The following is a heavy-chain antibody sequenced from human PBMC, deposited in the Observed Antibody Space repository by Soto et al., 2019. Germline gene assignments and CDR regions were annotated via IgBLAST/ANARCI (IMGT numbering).Heavy chain of an antibody. V-gene: IGHV3-21*01. Sequence: EVQLVEFGGGLVKPGGPLRLSCAASGSTFSSYSMNWVRQPPGKGLEWVSSISSSSSYLYYADSVKGRFTISRDNAKNSLYLQMNSLRAEDTAVYYCARSPYCGGDCYSFDYWGQGTLVTVSS. CDR3: ARSPYCGGDCYSFDY. CDR2: ISSSSSYL. CDR1: GSTFSSYS. J-gene: IGHJ4*02. D-gene: IGHD2-21*02.